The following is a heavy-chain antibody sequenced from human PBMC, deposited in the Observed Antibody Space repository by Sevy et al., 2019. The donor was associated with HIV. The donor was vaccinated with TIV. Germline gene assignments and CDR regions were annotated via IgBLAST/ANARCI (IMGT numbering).Heavy chain of an antibody. CDR2: ISYDGSNK. D-gene: IGHD6-19*01. Sequence: GGSLRLSCAASGFTFSSYGMHWVRQAPGKGLEWVAVISYDGSNKYYADSVKGRFTISRDNSKNTLYLQMNSLRAEDTAVYYCAKDLAVAGTYYYYGMDVWDQGTTVTVSS. J-gene: IGHJ6*02. CDR1: GFTFSSYG. V-gene: IGHV3-30*18. CDR3: AKDLAVAGTYYYYGMDV.